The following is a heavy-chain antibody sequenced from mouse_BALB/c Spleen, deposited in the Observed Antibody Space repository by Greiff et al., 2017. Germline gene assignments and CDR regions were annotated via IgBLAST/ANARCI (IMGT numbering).Heavy chain of an antibody. CDR1: GFTFSNYW. CDR2: IRLKSNNYAT. D-gene: IGHD2-3*01. V-gene: IGHV6-6*02. CDR3: TRGGGYYVDAMDY. Sequence: EVQLVESGGGLVQPGGSMKLSCVASGFTFSNYWMNWVRQSPEKGLEWVAEIRLKSNNYATHYAESVKGRFTISRDDSKSSVYLQMNNLRAEDTGIYYRTRGGGYYVDAMDYWGQGTSVTVSS. J-gene: IGHJ4*01.